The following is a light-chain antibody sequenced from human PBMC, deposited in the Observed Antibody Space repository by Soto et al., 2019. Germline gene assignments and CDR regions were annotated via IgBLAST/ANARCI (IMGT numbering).Light chain of an antibody. Sequence: DIVVTQSPLSLPVTPGEPASISCTSSQSLLHSNGHYYLDWYLQKPGQSPQVLIYSGSNRAPGVPERFSGSGSGAHFTLKISRVEAEDVGVYYCMQTLQGPTFVQGTTVEIK. CDR3: MQTLQGPT. CDR2: SGS. V-gene: IGKV2-28*01. CDR1: QSLLHSNGHYY. J-gene: IGKJ1*01.